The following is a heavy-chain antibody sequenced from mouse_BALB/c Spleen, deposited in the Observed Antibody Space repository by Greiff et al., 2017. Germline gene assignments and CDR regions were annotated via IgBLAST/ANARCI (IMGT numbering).Heavy chain of an antibody. CDR2: IYPGNVNT. CDR1: GYTFTSYY. D-gene: IGHD2-1*01. Sequence: QVQLQQSGPELVKPGASVRISCKASGYTFTSYYIHWVKQRPGQGLEWIGWIYPGNVNTKYNEKFKGKATLTADKSSSTAYMQLSSLTSEDSAVYFCARGRGNYAAMDYWGQGTSVTVSS. J-gene: IGHJ4*01. V-gene: IGHV1S56*01. CDR3: ARGRGNYAAMDY.